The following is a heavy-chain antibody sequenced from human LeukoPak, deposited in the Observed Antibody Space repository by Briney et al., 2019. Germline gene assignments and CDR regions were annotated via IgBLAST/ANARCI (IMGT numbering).Heavy chain of an antibody. D-gene: IGHD4-23*01. V-gene: IGHV1-8*01. Sequence: ASVKVSCKASGYTFTSYDLNWVRQATGQGLEWVGWMNPNTGQTGFAQNFQGRVAMTRDTSIGTAYMELSSLRFEDTAVYYCARDSGANSGWFDPWGQGTPVTVSS. J-gene: IGHJ5*02. CDR1: GYTFTSYD. CDR2: MNPNTGQT. CDR3: ARDSGANSGWFDP.